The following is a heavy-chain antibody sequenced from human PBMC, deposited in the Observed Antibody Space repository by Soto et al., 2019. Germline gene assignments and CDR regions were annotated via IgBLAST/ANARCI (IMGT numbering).Heavy chain of an antibody. D-gene: IGHD2-2*02. CDR3: ARDLVSRLVPAAITYYGMDV. CDR1: GDSVSSNSAA. J-gene: IGHJ6*02. Sequence: SQTLSLTCAISGDSVSSNSAAWNWIRQSPSRGLEWLGRTYYRSKWYNDYAVSVKSRITINPDTSKNQFSLQLNSVTPEDTAVYYCARDLVSRLVPAAITYYGMDVWGQGTTVTVSS. V-gene: IGHV6-1*01. CDR2: TYYRSKWYN.